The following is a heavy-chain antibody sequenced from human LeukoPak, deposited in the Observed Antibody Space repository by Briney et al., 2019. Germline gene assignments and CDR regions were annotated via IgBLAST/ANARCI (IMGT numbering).Heavy chain of an antibody. CDR2: IYYSGST. V-gene: IGHV4-30-4*08. Sequence: PSETLSLTCTVSGGSISSGDYYWSWIRQPPGKGLEWIGYIYYSGSTYYNPSLKSRVTISVDTSKNQFSLKLSSVTAADTAVYYCARVVFPFGVVIITPGTFDYWGQEPWSPSPQ. CDR1: GGSISSGDYY. J-gene: IGHJ4*01. CDR3: ARVVFPFGVVIITPGTFDY. D-gene: IGHD3-3*01.